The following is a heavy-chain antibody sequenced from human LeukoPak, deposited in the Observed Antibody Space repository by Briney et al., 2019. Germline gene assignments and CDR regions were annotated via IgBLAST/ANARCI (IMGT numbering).Heavy chain of an antibody. J-gene: IGHJ5*02. CDR1: GYTFTGYY. CDR3: ARVSGYCSSTSCYGESHWFDP. D-gene: IGHD2-2*01. V-gene: IGHV1-2*02. Sequence: ASVKVSCKASGYTFTGYYMHWVRQAPGQGLEWMGWINPNSGGTNFAQKFQGRVTMTRDTSISTAYMELSRPRSDDTAVYYCARVSGYCSSTSCYGESHWFDPWGQGTLVTVSS. CDR2: INPNSGGT.